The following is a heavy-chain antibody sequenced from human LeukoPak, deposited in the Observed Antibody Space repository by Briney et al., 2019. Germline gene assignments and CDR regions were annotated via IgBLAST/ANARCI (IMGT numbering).Heavy chain of an antibody. V-gene: IGHV3-23*01. J-gene: IGHJ4*02. CDR1: GFTFSSYG. CDR3: AKNYYGSGSYYNGLDCFDY. CDR2: ISGSGGST. D-gene: IGHD3-10*01. Sequence: GGSLRLSCAASGFTFSSYGMSWVRQAPGKGLEWVSAISGSGGSTYYADSVKGRFTISRDNSKNTLYLQMNSLRAEDTAVYYCAKNYYGSGSYYNGLDCFDYWGQGTLVTVSS.